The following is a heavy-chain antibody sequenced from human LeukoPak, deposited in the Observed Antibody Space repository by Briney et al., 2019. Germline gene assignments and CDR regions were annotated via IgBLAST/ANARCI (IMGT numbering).Heavy chain of an antibody. CDR3: ARGLLWFGELSRPY. J-gene: IGHJ4*02. CDR2: ISYDGSNK. D-gene: IGHD3-10*01. Sequence: GGSLRLSCAASGFTFSSYAMHWVRKAPGKGLEWVAVISYDGSNKYYADSVKGRFTISRDNSTNTLYLQMNSLRAEDTAVYYCARGLLWFGELSRPYWGQGTLVTVSS. V-gene: IGHV3-30-3*01. CDR1: GFTFSSYA.